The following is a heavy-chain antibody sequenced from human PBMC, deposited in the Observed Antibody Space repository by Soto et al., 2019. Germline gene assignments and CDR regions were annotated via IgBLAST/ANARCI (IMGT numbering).Heavy chain of an antibody. CDR3: ARGEKQHLRGRLAY. CDR2: IYYSGST. D-gene: IGHD6-13*01. Sequence: PSETLSLTCTVSGGSISSGGYYWSWIRQHPGKGLEWIGYIYYSGSTYYNPSLKSRVTISVDTSKNQFSLKLSSVTAADTAVYYCARGEKQHLRGRLAYCGQGTLVTVSS. V-gene: IGHV4-31*03. J-gene: IGHJ4*02. CDR1: GGSISSGGYY.